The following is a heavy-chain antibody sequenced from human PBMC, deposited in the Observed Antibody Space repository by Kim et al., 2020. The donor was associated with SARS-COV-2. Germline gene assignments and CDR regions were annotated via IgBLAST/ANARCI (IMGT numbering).Heavy chain of an antibody. Sequence: YAQKFQGRVTITADESTSTAYMELSSLRSEDTAVYYCARDYSSGWNWFDPWGQGTLVTVSS. CDR3: ARDYSSGWNWFDP. V-gene: IGHV1-69*01. J-gene: IGHJ5*02. D-gene: IGHD6-19*01.